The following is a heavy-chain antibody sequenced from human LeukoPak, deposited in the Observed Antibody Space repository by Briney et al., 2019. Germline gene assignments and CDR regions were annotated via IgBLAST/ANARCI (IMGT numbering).Heavy chain of an antibody. CDR1: GFTFSSYG. V-gene: IGHV3-30*18. CDR3: AKDLRYFDWPDY. Sequence: GGSLRLSCAASGFTFSSYGMHWVRQAPGKGLEWVAVISYDGSNKYYADSVKGRFTISRDNSKNPLYLQMNSLRAEDTAVYYCAKDLRYFDWPDYWGQGTLVTVSS. D-gene: IGHD3-9*01. J-gene: IGHJ4*02. CDR2: ISYDGSNK.